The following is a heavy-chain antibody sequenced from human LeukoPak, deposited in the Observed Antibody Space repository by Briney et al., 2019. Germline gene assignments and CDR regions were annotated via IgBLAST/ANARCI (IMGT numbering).Heavy chain of an antibody. V-gene: IGHV3-74*01. CDR3: ARPSEYCSSTTCSIDY. CDR2: INSDGSST. D-gene: IGHD2-2*01. J-gene: IGHJ4*02. CDR1: GFTFSRYW. Sequence: GGSLRLSCAASGFTFSRYWMHWVRQAPGKGLLWVSRINSDGSSTNYADSMKGRFTISRDNAKNTLFLQMDSLRAEDTAVYYCARPSEYCSSTTCSIDYWGQGTLVTVSS.